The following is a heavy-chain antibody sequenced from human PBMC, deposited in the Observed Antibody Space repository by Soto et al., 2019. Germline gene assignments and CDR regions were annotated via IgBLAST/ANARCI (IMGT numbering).Heavy chain of an antibody. D-gene: IGHD3-10*01. CDR2: IKQDGSEK. Sequence: EVQLVESGGGLVQPGGSLRLSCAASGFTFSNYWMSWVRRAPGKGLEWVANIKQDGSEKYYVDSVKGRFTISRDNAKNSLYLQMNSLGAEDTAVYFCASGLWTFQHWGQGTLVTVSS. CDR1: GFTFSNYW. V-gene: IGHV3-7*01. J-gene: IGHJ1*01. CDR3: ASGLWTFQH.